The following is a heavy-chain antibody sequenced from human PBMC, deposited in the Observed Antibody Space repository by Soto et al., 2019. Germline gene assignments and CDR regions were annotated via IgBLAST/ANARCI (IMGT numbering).Heavy chain of an antibody. CDR1: GFSVSSYG. J-gene: IGHJ4*02. V-gene: IGHV3-23*01. CDR3: VKDCFGILRLTTPDY. D-gene: IGHD1-1*01. Sequence: EVPLLESGGGLVQPGGSLRLSCAASGFSVSSYGMNWVRQAPGKGLECVSGISNSGTTTYYADSVKGRFTISRDNSKNTLYLQLNSLRAEDTAVYSCVKDCFGILRLTTPDYWGQGTLVTVSS. CDR2: ISNSGTTT.